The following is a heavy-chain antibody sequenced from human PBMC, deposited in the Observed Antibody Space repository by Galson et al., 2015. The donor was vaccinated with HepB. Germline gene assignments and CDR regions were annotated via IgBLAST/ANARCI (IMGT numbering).Heavy chain of an antibody. CDR3: ARDNFFAYYDSSGYYYRVLDY. Sequence: ETLSLTCAVYGGSFSGYYWSWIRQPPGKGLEWIGEINHSGSTNYNPSLKSRVTISVDTSKNQFSLKLSSVTAADTAVYYCARDNFFAYYDSSGYYYRVLDYWGQGTLVTVSS. CDR2: INHSGST. D-gene: IGHD3-22*01. CDR1: GGSFSGYY. V-gene: IGHV4-34*01. J-gene: IGHJ4*02.